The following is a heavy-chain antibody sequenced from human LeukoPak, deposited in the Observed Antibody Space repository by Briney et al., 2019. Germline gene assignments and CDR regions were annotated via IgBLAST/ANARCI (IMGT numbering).Heavy chain of an antibody. J-gene: IGHJ6*03. CDR1: GFTFSSYG. Sequence: GGSLRLSCVASGFTFSSYGMSWVRQAPGKGLEWVSAITGSGGGTYYADSVKGRFTISRDSAKNSLYLQMNSLRAEDTAVYYCARGYYDFWSGIGDYYMDVWGKGTTVTVSS. V-gene: IGHV3-23*01. CDR3: ARGYYDFWSGIGDYYMDV. CDR2: ITGSGGGT. D-gene: IGHD3-3*01.